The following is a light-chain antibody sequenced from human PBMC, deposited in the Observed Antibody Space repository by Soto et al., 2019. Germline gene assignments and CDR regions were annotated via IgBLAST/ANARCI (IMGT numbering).Light chain of an antibody. V-gene: IGKV3-20*01. CDR2: GVS. CDR3: KQYTDWPLT. J-gene: IGKJ1*01. Sequence: IVLTQSPGTLSLSPGETATLSCRASQSITSTYLAWYQQKPGQAPRLLIYGVSSRATGVPDRFSGSGSGTDFTLTIRRLEPEDFAVYYCKQYTDWPLTFGQGTKVDIK. CDR1: QSITSTY.